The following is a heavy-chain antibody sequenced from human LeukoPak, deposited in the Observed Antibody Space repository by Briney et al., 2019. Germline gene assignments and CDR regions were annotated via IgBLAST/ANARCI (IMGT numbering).Heavy chain of an antibody. J-gene: IGHJ3*02. CDR2: FDPEDGET. D-gene: IGHD1-26*01. CDR1: GYTLTELS. CDR3: ARDLSRYSGSYSEPYDI. Sequence: ASVKVSCKVSGYTLTELSMHWVRQAPGKGLEWMGGFDPEDGETIYAQKFQGRVTITADESTSTAYMELSSLRSEDTAVYYCARDLSRYSGSYSEPYDIWGQGTMVTVSS. V-gene: IGHV1-24*01.